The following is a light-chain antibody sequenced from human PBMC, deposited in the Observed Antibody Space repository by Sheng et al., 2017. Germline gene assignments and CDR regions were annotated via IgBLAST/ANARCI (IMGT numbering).Light chain of an antibody. Sequence: QSALTQPASVSGSPGQSITISCTGTSSDVGGYNYVSWYQQHPGKAPKLMIYYVSNRPSGVSNRFSGSKSGNTASLTISGLQAEDEADYYCSSYTSGSTLVFGGGTKLTVL. CDR1: SSDVGGYNY. J-gene: IGLJ2*01. CDR2: YVS. V-gene: IGLV2-14*01. CDR3: SSYTSGSTLV.